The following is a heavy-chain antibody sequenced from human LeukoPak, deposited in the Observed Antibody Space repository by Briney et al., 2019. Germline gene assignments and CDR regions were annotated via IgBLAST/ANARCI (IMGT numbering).Heavy chain of an antibody. D-gene: IGHD3-22*01. CDR3: ASGYYYDSSGYTFDY. Sequence: GGSLRLSCAASGFTFSSYAMHWVRQAPGKGLEWVAVISYDGSNKYYADSVKGRFTISRDNSKNTLYLQMNSLRAEDTAVYYCASGYYYDSSGYTFDYWGQGTLSPSPQ. J-gene: IGHJ4*02. CDR2: ISYDGSNK. CDR1: GFTFSSYA. V-gene: IGHV3-30-3*01.